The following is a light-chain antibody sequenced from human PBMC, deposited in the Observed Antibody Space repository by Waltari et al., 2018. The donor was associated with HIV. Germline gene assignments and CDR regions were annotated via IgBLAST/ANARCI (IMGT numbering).Light chain of an antibody. V-gene: IGLV1-47*01. Sequence: QSVLTQPPSASGTPGQRVTISCSGASSDIGSNYVYWYQQLPGTAPKLLIYRNNQRPSGVPDRFSGSKSCTSASLAISGLRSEDEADYYGAAWDVSLRGAYVFGTGTKVAVL. CDR3: AAWDVSLRGAYV. CDR2: RNN. J-gene: IGLJ1*01. CDR1: SSDIGSNY.